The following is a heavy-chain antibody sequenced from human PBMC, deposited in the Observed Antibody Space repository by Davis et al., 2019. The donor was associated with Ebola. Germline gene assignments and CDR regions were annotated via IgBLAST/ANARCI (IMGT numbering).Heavy chain of an antibody. CDR3: AKDADFWSRGVFDP. CDR2: INPRVGIT. CDR1: GYTFTSYG. D-gene: IGHD3-3*01. J-gene: IGHJ5*02. Sequence: AASVKVSCKASGYTFTSYGISWVRQAPGQGLEWMGIINPRVGITNYAQRFQGRVTMTRDTSTSTVYMELSSLRSDDTAVYYCAKDADFWSRGVFDPWGQGTLVVVTS. V-gene: IGHV1-46*01.